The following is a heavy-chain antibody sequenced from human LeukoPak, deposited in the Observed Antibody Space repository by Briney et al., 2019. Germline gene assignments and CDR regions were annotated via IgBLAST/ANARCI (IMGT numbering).Heavy chain of an antibody. CDR2: IDYDGRST. CDR3: ATIAAADKDY. Sequence: GGSLRLSCVASGFTFSSFWMHWVRQAPGKGLVWVSRIDYDGRSTIYADSVKDRFTISRDNAKNTLYLQMNSLRAEDTAMYYCATIAAADKDYWGQGTLVTVSS. V-gene: IGHV3-74*01. D-gene: IGHD6-13*01. CDR1: GFTFSSFW. J-gene: IGHJ4*02.